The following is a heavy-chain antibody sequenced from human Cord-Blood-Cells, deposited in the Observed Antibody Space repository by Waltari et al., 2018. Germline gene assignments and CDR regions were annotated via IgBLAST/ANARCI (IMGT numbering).Heavy chain of an antibody. CDR2: INPRGGNT. Sequence: QVQLVQSGAEVKKPGASVKVSCKASGYTFTSYYMHWVRQAPGQGLERVGIINPRGGNTSYTQKFQGRVTMTRDTSTSTVYMELSSLRSEDTAVYYCARSRDGYNFDYWGQGTLVTVSS. J-gene: IGHJ4*02. CDR1: GYTFTSYY. V-gene: IGHV1-46*01. CDR3: ARSRDGYNFDY. D-gene: IGHD5-12*01.